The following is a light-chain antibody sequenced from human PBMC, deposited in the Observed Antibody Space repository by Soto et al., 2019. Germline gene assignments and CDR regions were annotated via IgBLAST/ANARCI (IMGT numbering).Light chain of an antibody. J-gene: IGLJ1*01. CDR2: DGT. CDR1: SSDVGGYNY. V-gene: IGLV2-14*01. CDR3: TSYTSSSTYV. Sequence: QSALTQPASVSGSPGQSITISCTGTSSDVGGYNYVSWYQQHPGKAPKLMIYDGTNRPSGVSNRFSGSKSGNTASLTISGLQDEDEADYYCTSYTSSSTYVFGTGTKLTVL.